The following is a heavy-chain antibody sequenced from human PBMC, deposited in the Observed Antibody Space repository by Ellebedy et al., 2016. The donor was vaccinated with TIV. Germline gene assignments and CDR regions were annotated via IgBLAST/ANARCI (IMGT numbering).Heavy chain of an antibody. CDR1: GFSLSTSEEG. J-gene: IGHJ4*02. V-gene: IGHV2-5*02. Sequence: SGPTLVKPTQTLKLTCTFSGFSLSTSEEGVGWIRQPPGKALEWLALIYWDDDKRYSPSLESRLIITKDTSKNQVVLTMTDMDPEDTATYYCAHLDYSDHKGYFDYWGQGTLLTVSS. D-gene: IGHD4-17*01. CDR3: AHLDYSDHKGYFDY. CDR2: IYWDDDK.